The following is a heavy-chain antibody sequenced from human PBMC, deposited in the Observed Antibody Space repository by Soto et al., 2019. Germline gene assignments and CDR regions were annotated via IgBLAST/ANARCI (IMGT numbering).Heavy chain of an antibody. J-gene: IGHJ4*02. CDR2: ISYDGSNK. D-gene: IGHD3-10*01. V-gene: IGHV3-30*14. CDR3: ARDWVYGSY. CDR1: GFTFSSYA. Sequence: QVQLVESGGGVVQPGRSLRLSCAASGFTFSSYAMHWVRQAPGKGLEWVAVISYDGSNKYYADSVKGRFTISRDNSMNTLYLQMNSLRTEDTAVYYCARDWVYGSYCGQGTLVTVSS.